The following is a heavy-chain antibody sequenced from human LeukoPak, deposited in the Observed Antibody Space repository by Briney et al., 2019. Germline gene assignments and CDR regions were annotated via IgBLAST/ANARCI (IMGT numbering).Heavy chain of an antibody. CDR1: GGSISSYY. CDR3: PRVSSYGSGSSYYFDS. V-gene: IGHV4-59*01. CDR2: IYYSGST. D-gene: IGHD3-10*01. J-gene: IGHJ4*02. Sequence: SETLSLTCTVSGGSISSYYWSWIRQPPGEGLEWVGYIYYSGSTNYNPSLKRRVPISVDTPKNQSSLKLSSVTAAAPGVSYCPRVSSYGSGSSYYFDSWGPGTLVTVSS.